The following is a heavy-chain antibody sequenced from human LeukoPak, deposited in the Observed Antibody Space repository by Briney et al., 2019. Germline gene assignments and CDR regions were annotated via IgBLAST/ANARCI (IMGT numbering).Heavy chain of an antibody. V-gene: IGHV4-59*08. J-gene: IGHJ3*02. CDR1: GGSISSYY. CDR3: ARSYRSGRRDDAFDI. D-gene: IGHD6-19*01. Sequence: SETLSLTCTVSGGSISSYYWSWIRQPPGKGLEWIGYIYYSGSTNYNPSLKSRVTISVDTSKNQFSLKLSSVTAADTAVYYCARSYRSGRRDDAFDIWGQGTMVTVSS. CDR2: IYYSGST.